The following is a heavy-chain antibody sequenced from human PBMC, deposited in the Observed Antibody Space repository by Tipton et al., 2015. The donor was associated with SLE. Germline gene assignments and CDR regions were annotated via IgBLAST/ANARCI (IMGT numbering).Heavy chain of an antibody. V-gene: IGHV1-18*01. CDR3: ARDYDFWSGYLPHGMDV. D-gene: IGHD3-3*01. CDR2: ISGHNGNT. J-gene: IGHJ6*02. CDR1: GYTFSSYG. Sequence: QLVQSGAEVKKPGASVKVSCKASGYTFSSYGISWVRQAPGQGLEWMGRISGHNGNTDYIQKFQGRVTMTTDTSTNTAYMELGSLKSGDTAVYYCARDYDFWSGYLPHGMDVWGQGTTVTVSS.